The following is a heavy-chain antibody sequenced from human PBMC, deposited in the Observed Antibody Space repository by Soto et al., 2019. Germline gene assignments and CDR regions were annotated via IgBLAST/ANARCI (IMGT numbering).Heavy chain of an antibody. Sequence: PGGSLRLSCTTSGFTVSSSHMTWVSQAPGKGLEWVSVIYSGGSSYYAVSVQGRFTISRDNSKNTVYLQMNSLRGEDTAMYYCARLGPYGSESYSFRYNWFDPWGQGTQVTVSS. J-gene: IGHJ5*02. D-gene: IGHD3-10*01. CDR1: GFTVSSSH. CDR3: ARLGPYGSESYSFRYNWFDP. V-gene: IGHV3-53*01. CDR2: IYSGGSS.